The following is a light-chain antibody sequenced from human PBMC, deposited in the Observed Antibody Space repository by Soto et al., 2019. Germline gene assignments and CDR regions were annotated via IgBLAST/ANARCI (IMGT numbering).Light chain of an antibody. CDR2: DAS. J-gene: IGKJ1*01. CDR1: QTISTW. Sequence: DIQMTQSPSTLSASVGDRVTITCRASQTISTWLAWYQQKPGKAPKLLIHDASSLESGVSSRFSGSGSGTQFTLTISSLRPDDFATYYCQHYNNYPWTFGQGTKVEFK. CDR3: QHYNNYPWT. V-gene: IGKV1-5*01.